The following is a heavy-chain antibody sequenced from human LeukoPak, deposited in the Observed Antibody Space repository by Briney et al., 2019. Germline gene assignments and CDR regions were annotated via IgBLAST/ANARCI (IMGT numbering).Heavy chain of an antibody. J-gene: IGHJ4*01. Sequence: SETLSLTCTVSGGSISGFYWNWIRQPPGKGLEWIGYIYYSGTTNYNPSLKSRVTISVDTSKNQFSLRLTSVTAADTAVYYCARVYYYDSSGPFDYWGQGTLVTVSS. V-gene: IGHV4-59*12. D-gene: IGHD3-22*01. CDR1: GGSISGFY. CDR2: IYYSGTT. CDR3: ARVYYYDSSGPFDY.